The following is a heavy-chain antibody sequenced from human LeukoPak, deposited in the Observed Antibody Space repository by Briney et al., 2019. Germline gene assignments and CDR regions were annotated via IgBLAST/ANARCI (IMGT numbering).Heavy chain of an antibody. CDR3: ARDTVDCSGGSCYPNWFDP. J-gene: IGHJ5*02. CDR1: GGSISSYY. V-gene: IGHV4-4*07. Sequence: PSETLSLTCTVSGGSISSYYWSWIRQPAGKGLDWIGRIYTSGSTNYNPSLKSRVTMSVDTSKNQFSLKLSSVTAADTAVYYCARDTVDCSGGSCYPNWFDPWGQGTLVTVSS. CDR2: IYTSGST. D-gene: IGHD2-15*01.